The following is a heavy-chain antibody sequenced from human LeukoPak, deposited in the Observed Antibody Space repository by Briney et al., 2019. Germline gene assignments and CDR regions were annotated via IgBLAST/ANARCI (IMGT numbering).Heavy chain of an antibody. CDR2: IYTSGST. D-gene: IGHD6-13*01. V-gene: IGHV4-4*07. CDR1: GGSISSYY. J-gene: IGHJ6*02. Sequence: SSETLSLTCTVSGGSISSYYWSWIRQPAGKGLEWIGRIYTSGSTNYNPSLKSRVTMSVDTSKNQFSLELSSVTAADTAVYYCAREAPAAVTTGMDVWGQGTTVTVSS. CDR3: AREAPAAVTTGMDV.